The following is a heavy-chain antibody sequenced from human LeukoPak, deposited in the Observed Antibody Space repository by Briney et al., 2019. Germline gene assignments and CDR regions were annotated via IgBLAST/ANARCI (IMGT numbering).Heavy chain of an antibody. V-gene: IGHV3-74*01. J-gene: IGHJ4*02. D-gene: IGHD2-2*01. CDR3: TRGCTGTRCPADY. CDR2: VSPVGTDT. CDR1: GFTFSSYS. Sequence: LPGGSLRLSCAASGFTFSSYSMNWVRQAPGKGLMWVSTVSPVGTDTNYADSVRGRFTISRDNAKNTLYLQMNSLRAEDTALYFCTRGCTGTRCPADYWGQGALVTVSS.